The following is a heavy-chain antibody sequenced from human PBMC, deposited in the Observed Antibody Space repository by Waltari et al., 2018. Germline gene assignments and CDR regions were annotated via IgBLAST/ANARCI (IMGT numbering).Heavy chain of an antibody. Sequence: QVQLVESGGGVVQPGRSLRLSCAASGFTFISYAIHWFRQAPGKGLEWVAVISYDGSNKYYADSVKGRFTISRDNSKNTLYLQMNSLRAEDTAVYYCASFGGIAVAGYWGQGTLVTVSS. CDR2: ISYDGSNK. D-gene: IGHD6-19*01. V-gene: IGHV3-30-3*01. CDR3: ASFGGIAVAGY. J-gene: IGHJ4*02. CDR1: GFTFISYA.